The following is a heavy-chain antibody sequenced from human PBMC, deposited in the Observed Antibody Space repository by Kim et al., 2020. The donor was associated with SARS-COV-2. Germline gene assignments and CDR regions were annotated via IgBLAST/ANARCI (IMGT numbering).Heavy chain of an antibody. V-gene: IGHV3-30*04. J-gene: IGHJ4*02. CDR1: GFTFSSYA. CDR3: ARENIVVVTAISPDY. D-gene: IGHD2-21*02. CDR2: ISYDGSNK. Sequence: GGSLRLSCAASGFTFSSYAMHWVRQAPGKGLEWVAVISYDGSNKYYADSVKGRFTISRDNSKNTLYLQMNSLRAEDTAVYYCARENIVVVTAISPDYWGQGTLVTVSS.